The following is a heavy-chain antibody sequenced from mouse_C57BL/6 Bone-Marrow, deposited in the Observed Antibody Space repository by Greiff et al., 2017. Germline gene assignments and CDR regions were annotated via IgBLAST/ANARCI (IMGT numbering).Heavy chain of an antibody. CDR2: IDPSDSVT. CDR3: ARSNYYSSSYDAMDY. CDR1: GYTFTSYW. V-gene: IGHV1-52*01. J-gene: IGHJ4*01. Sequence: QVQLQQPGAELVRPGSSVKLSCKASGYTFTSYWLHWVKQRPIQGLEWIGNIDPSDSVTHYNQKFKDKATLTVDKSSSTAYFQLSSLTSEDSAVYYCARSNYYSSSYDAMDYWGQGTSVTGSS. D-gene: IGHD1-1*01.